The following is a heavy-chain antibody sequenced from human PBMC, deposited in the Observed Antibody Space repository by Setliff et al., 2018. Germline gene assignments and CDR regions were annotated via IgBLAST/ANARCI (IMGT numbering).Heavy chain of an antibody. J-gene: IGHJ4*02. CDR3: AKRGPYCSGGTCHYYFDY. Sequence: GGSLRLSCAASGFTFSSYSMNWVRQAPGKGLEWVSAISGSGGSTYYADSVKGRFTISRDNSKNTVYLEMNSLRAEDTAVYYCAKRGPYCSGGTCHYYFDYWGQGTLVTVSS. D-gene: IGHD2-15*01. CDR2: ISGSGGST. CDR1: GFTFSSYS. V-gene: IGHV3-23*01.